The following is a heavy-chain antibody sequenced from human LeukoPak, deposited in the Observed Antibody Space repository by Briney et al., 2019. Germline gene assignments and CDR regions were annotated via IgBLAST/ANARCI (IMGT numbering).Heavy chain of an antibody. D-gene: IGHD3-10*01. CDR3: ARVEEGYGSGRRENYYYYYMDV. CDR1: GGSIISYF. CDR2: IYSSGST. J-gene: IGHJ6*03. Sequence: SETLSLTCTVSGGSIISYFWNWIRQPAGKGLEWIGRIYSSGSTNYNPSLKSRITMSVDTSKNQFSLKLSSVTAADTAVYYCARVEEGYGSGRRENYYYYYMDVWGKGTTVTISS. V-gene: IGHV4-4*07.